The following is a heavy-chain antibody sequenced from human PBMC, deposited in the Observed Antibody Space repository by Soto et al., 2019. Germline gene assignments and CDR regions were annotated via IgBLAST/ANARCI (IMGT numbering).Heavy chain of an antibody. CDR2: MNPSTGAT. CDR1: GYTFTSFD. J-gene: IGHJ6*02. V-gene: IGHV1-8*01. Sequence: VQLVQSGAEVKKPGASVKVSCKVSGYTFTSFDINWVRQATGQGLEWMGWMNPSTGATGYAEKFQGIVTMTRDTSISTAYMELSGLRSEDTAEYFCARASYGSGSYYLPDMDVWGQGTTVTVSS. D-gene: IGHD3-10*01. CDR3: ARASYGSGSYYLPDMDV.